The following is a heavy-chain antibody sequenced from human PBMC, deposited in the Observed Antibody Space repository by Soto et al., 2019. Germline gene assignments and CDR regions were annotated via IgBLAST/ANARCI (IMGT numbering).Heavy chain of an antibody. CDR2: ISGSNGNT. Sequence: GASVKVSCKASGYMFTTYGISWVRQAPVQGLEWVAWISGSNGNTDYGKKFQGRVNVTTETSTSTVYLEVRSLRFDDTAVYYCARDRSSSWFSKFYYYYGMDVWGQGTTVTVSS. D-gene: IGHD6-13*01. CDR1: GYMFTTYG. CDR3: ARDRSSSWFSKFYYYYGMDV. V-gene: IGHV1-18*04. J-gene: IGHJ6*02.